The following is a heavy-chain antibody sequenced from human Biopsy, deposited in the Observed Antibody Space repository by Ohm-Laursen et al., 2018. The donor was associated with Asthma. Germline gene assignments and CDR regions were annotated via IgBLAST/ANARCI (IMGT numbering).Heavy chain of an antibody. CDR2: INSSSII. CDR1: GFTFSSFA. V-gene: IGHV3-48*02. D-gene: IGHD2-15*01. CDR3: ARGYCRDDACYSPPDY. J-gene: IGHJ4*02. Sequence: SLRLSCAAFGFTFSSFAMSWVRQAPGKGLEWLSYINSSSIIYYADSVKGRFTISRDNAKNSLFLQMNSLRDEDTAVYYCARGYCRDDACYSPPDYWGQGTLVTVSS.